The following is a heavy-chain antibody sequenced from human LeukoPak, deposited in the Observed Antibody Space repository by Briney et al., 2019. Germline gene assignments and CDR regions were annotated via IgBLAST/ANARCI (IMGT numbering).Heavy chain of an antibody. J-gene: IGHJ4*02. V-gene: IGHV4-61*08. CDR2: IYYSGST. Sequence: SETLSLTCTVSGGSISSGGYYWSWIRQHPGKGLEWIGYIYYSGSTNYNPSLKSRVTISVDTSKNQFSLKLSSVTAADTAVYYCARVKGGYYYDSSGYYYFDYWGQGTLVTVSS. CDR1: GGSISSGGYY. D-gene: IGHD3-22*01. CDR3: ARVKGGYYYDSSGYYYFDY.